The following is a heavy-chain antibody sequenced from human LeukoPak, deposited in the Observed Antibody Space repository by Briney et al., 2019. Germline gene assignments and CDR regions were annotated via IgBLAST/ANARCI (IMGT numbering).Heavy chain of an antibody. CDR2: INWNGGST. V-gene: IGHV3-20*04. D-gene: IGHD6-13*01. Sequence: GGSLRLSCAASGFTFDDYGMSWVRQAPGKGLEWVSGINWNGGSTGYADSVKGRFTISRDNAKNSLYLQMHSLRAEDTALYYCARDGSSSWYKRRYFDYWGQGTLVTVSS. CDR3: ARDGSSSWYKRRYFDY. J-gene: IGHJ4*02. CDR1: GFTFDDYG.